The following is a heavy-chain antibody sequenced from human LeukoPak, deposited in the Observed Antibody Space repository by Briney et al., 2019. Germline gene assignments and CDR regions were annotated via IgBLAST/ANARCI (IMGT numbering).Heavy chain of an antibody. Sequence: PGGSLRLSCAASGFTFGDYGMSWVRQAPGKGLEWVSGINWNGGSTGYADSVKGRFTISRDNAKNSLYLQMNSLRAEDTALYHCARGGYCSSTSCYTYYYYGMDVWGQGTTVTVSS. CDR1: GFTFGDYG. J-gene: IGHJ6*02. D-gene: IGHD2-2*02. CDR2: INWNGGST. CDR3: ARGGYCSSTSCYTYYYYGMDV. V-gene: IGHV3-20*01.